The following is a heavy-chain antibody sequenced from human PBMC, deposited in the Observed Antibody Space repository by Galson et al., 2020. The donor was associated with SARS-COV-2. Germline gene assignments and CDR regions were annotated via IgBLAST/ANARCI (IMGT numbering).Heavy chain of an antibody. CDR1: GGSISTYY. Sequence: ETSETLSLTCTVSGGSISTYYWSWIRQPPGKGLEWIGYIYYNGITNNNPSLKSRVTISVDTSKNQFSLKLTSVTAADTAVYYCARSNWGSHYYYYGMDVWGQGTTVTVSS. J-gene: IGHJ6*02. V-gene: IGHV4-59*08. D-gene: IGHD7-27*01. CDR3: ARSNWGSHYYYYGMDV. CDR2: IYYNGIT.